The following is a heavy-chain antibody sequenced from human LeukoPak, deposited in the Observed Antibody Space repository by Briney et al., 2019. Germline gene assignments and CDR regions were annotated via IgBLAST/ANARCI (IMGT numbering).Heavy chain of an antibody. V-gene: IGHV1-69*05. Sequence: SVKVSCRASGGTFSSYAISWVRQAPGQGPEWMGGIIPIFGTANYAQKFQGRVTITTDESTSTAYMELSSLRSEDTAVYYCARDRGGDYSYYMDVWGKGTTVTVSS. D-gene: IGHD4-17*01. CDR2: IIPIFGTA. J-gene: IGHJ6*03. CDR3: ARDRGGDYSYYMDV. CDR1: GGTFSSYA.